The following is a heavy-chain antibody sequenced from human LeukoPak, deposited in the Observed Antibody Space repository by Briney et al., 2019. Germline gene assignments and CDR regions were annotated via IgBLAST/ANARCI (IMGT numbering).Heavy chain of an antibody. Sequence: LETLSLTCTVSGGSISTSGYYWGWIRQPPWKGLEWIGSIYYSGSTYYNPSLKSRVTISVDTSKNQFSLKLSSVTAADTAVYYCARHKRGLRYSSSIDYWGQGTLVTVSS. CDR3: ARHKRGLRYSSSIDY. D-gene: IGHD6-13*01. CDR1: GGSISTSGYY. J-gene: IGHJ4*02. CDR2: IYYSGST. V-gene: IGHV4-39*01.